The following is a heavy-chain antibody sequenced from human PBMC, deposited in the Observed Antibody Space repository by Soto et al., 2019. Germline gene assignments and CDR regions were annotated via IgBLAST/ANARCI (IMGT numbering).Heavy chain of an antibody. Sequence: QVHLVESGGSVVQPGTSLRLSCAASGLTFSTYDMHWVRQAPGKGLEWVALIWSDGSRTFYADSVKGRFTISRDNSKNTLYLQMHSLRAEDTAVYYCAGEPKGGAYDMDVWGQGTTVTVSS. CDR2: IWSDGSRT. J-gene: IGHJ6*02. D-gene: IGHD3-16*01. V-gene: IGHV3-33*01. CDR1: GLTFSTYD. CDR3: AGEPKGGAYDMDV.